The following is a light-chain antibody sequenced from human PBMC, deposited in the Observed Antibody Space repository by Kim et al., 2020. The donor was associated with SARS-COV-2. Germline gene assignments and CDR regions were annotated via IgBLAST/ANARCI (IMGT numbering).Light chain of an antibody. CDR1: QYVNRNY. V-gene: IGKV3-20*01. CDR3: QQYGDLIT. J-gene: IGKJ5*01. Sequence: LAPGERPPLSCRASQYVNRNYLAWSQHKPGQAPRLLIYGASSRATGIPDRFSGSGSGTDFTLTITRLEPEDFAVYYCQQYGDLITFGQGTRLEIK. CDR2: GAS.